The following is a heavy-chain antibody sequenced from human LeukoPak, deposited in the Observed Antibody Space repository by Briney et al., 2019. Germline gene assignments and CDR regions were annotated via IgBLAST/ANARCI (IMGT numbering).Heavy chain of an antibody. Sequence: GESLKISCKGSGYSFTSYWIGWARQMPGKGLEWMGIIYAGDSDTRYTPSFQGQVTISADKSVSTAYLQWSSLKASDTAMYYCARGGGGWYSYFDYWGQGTLVTVSS. CDR2: IYAGDSDT. D-gene: IGHD6-19*01. CDR1: GYSFTSYW. V-gene: IGHV5-51*01. J-gene: IGHJ4*02. CDR3: ARGGGGWYSYFDY.